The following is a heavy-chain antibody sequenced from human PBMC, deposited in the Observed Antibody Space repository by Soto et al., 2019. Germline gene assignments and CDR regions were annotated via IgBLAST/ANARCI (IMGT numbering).Heavy chain of an antibody. CDR1: GGSFSGYY. V-gene: IGHV4-34*01. D-gene: IGHD2-2*01. CDR3: ARGGEGGVVVPADTLGCFDY. CDR2: INHSVST. Sequence: QVQLQQWGAGLLKPSETLSLTCAVYGGSFSGYYWSWIRQPPGKGLEWIGEINHSVSTNYNPSLKSRVTISVDTSKNQLSLKLSSVTAADTAVYYCARGGEGGVVVPADTLGCFDYWGQGTLVTVSS. J-gene: IGHJ4*02.